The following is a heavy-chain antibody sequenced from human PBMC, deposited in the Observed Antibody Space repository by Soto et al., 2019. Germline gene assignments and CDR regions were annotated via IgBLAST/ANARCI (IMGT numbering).Heavy chain of an antibody. J-gene: IGHJ4*02. V-gene: IGHV3-30-3*01. CDR3: ARGGYSWYYFDY. CDR2: ISYDGSNK. CDR1: GFTFSSYA. Sequence: PGGSLRLSCAASGFTFSSYAMHWVRQAPGKGLEWVAVISYDGSNKYYADSVKGRFTISRDNSKNTLYLQMNSLRAEDTAVYYCARGGYSWYYFDYWGQGTLVTVSS. D-gene: IGHD5-18*01.